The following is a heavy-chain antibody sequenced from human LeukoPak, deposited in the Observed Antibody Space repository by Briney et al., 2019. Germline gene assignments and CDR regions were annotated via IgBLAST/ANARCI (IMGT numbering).Heavy chain of an antibody. V-gene: IGHV3-23*01. J-gene: IGHJ3*02. CDR2: ISGSGGST. Sequence: PGGSPRLSCAASGFTFSSYAMSWVRQAPGKGLEWVSAISGSGGSTYYADSVKGRFTISRDNSKNTLYLQMNSLRAEDTAVYYCAKDPLSSTVTNDDAFDIWGQGTMVTVSS. D-gene: IGHD4-17*01. CDR1: GFTFSSYA. CDR3: AKDPLSSTVTNDDAFDI.